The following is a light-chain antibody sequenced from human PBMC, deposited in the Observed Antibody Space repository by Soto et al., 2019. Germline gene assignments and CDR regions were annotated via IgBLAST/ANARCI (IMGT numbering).Light chain of an antibody. V-gene: IGKV1-5*03. CDR1: QSISSW. CDR2: KAS. CDR3: HQYNTSAWT. J-gene: IGKJ1*01. Sequence: DIQMTQSPSTLSASVGDRVTITCRASQSISSWLAWYQQKSGKAPKLLIYKASSLQSGVPSRFSGSGSGTEFTLTISSLQPDDFATYYCHQYNTSAWTFGQGTKVEIK.